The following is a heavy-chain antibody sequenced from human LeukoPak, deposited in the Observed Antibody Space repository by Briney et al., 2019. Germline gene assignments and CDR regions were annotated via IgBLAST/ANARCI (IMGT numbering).Heavy chain of an antibody. D-gene: IGHD5-18*01. V-gene: IGHV3-13*01. CDR1: LLTLGSHD. CDR2: VSSGFHA. Sequence: GGSLRLSRTASLLTLGSHDMHSVRQIPGHDLECVAAVSSGFHAFFADSVQGRFTVSREDARNSLYLQMNSLRAGDTAVYYCVREARGYHYTYFDYWGQGTLVTVSS. J-gene: IGHJ4*02. CDR3: VREARGYHYTYFDY.